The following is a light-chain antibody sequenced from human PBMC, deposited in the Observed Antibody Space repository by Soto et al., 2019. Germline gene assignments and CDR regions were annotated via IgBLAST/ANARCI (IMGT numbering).Light chain of an antibody. CDR2: EDD. CDR1: SGSIASSY. CDR3: QSYDSDTVI. V-gene: IGLV6-57*01. Sequence: NFMLTQPHSMSESPGKTVTISCTRSSGSIASSYVQRYQQRPGSTPSIVTYEDDQRSSGVPDRFSGSIDRSSNSASLTISGLKSEDEADYYCQSYDSDTVIFGGGTKLTVL. J-gene: IGLJ2*01.